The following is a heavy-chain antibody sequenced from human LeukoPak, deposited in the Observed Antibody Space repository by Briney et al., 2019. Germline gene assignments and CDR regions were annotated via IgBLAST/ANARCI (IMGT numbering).Heavy chain of an antibody. CDR3: ASETSPGGNFDY. CDR1: GGSISSYY. J-gene: IGHJ4*02. V-gene: IGHV4-59*01. D-gene: IGHD2-15*01. Sequence: TSETLSLTCTVSGGSISSYYWSWIRQPPGKGLEWIGYIYYSGSTNYNPSLKSRVTVSVDTSKNQFSLKLSSVTAADTAVYYCASETSPGGNFDYWGQGTLVTVSS. CDR2: IYYSGST.